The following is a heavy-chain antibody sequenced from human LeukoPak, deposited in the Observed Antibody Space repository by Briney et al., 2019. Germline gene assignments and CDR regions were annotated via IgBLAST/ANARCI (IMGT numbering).Heavy chain of an antibody. J-gene: IGHJ6*02. CDR1: GGSISSYC. CDR3: ARDLGVTSVPYYYYGMDV. D-gene: IGHD2-2*01. CDR2: IYYSGST. V-gene: IGHV4-59*01. Sequence: SETLSLTCTVSGGSISSYCWSWIRQPPGKGLEWIGYIYYSGSTNYNPSLKSRVTISVDTSKNQFSLKLSSVTAADTAVYYCARDLGVTSVPYYYYGMDVWGQGTTVTVSS.